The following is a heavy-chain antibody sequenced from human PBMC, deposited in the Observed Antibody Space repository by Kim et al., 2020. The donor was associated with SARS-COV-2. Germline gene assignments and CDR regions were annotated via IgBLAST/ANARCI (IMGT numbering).Heavy chain of an antibody. V-gene: IGHV4-30-4*01. CDR3: ARDRVVVVAATRAEWYFDL. CDR1: GGSISSGDYY. CDR2: IYYSGST. Sequence: SETLSLTCTVSGGSISSGDYYWSWIRQPPGKGLEWIGYIYYSGSTYYNPSLKSRVTISVDTSKNQFSLKLSSVTAADTAVYYCARDRVVVVAATRAEWYFDLWGRGTLVTVSS. D-gene: IGHD2-15*01. J-gene: IGHJ2*01.